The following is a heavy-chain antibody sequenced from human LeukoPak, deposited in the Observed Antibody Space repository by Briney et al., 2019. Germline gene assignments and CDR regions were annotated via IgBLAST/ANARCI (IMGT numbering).Heavy chain of an antibody. V-gene: IGHV3-21*01. CDR2: INSSSGYI. J-gene: IGHJ6*03. Sequence: GVSLRLSCAASGFTFRNYNMNWVRQAPGKGLEWVSSINSSSGYIYYADSVKGRFTISRDNAKNSLYLQMNSLRAEDTAVYYCARDATMVPLYYYYYMDVWGKGTTVTVSS. CDR1: GFTFRNYN. CDR3: ARDATMVPLYYYYYMDV. D-gene: IGHD3-10*01.